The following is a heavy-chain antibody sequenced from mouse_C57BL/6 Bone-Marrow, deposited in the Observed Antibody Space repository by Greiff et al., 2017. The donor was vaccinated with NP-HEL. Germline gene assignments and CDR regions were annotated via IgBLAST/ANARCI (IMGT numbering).Heavy chain of an antibody. CDR1: GFTFSSYA. CDR3: ARESDPITTVVAPFDY. Sequence: EVHLVQSGGGLVKPGGSLKLSCAASGFTFSSYAMSWVRQTPEKRLEWVATISAGGGYTYYPDNVKGRVTLSRDNAKNNVYLRMSQLKSEDTAMYYCARESDPITTVVAPFDYWGQGTTLTVSS. J-gene: IGHJ2*01. V-gene: IGHV5-4*01. CDR2: ISAGGGYT. D-gene: IGHD1-1*01.